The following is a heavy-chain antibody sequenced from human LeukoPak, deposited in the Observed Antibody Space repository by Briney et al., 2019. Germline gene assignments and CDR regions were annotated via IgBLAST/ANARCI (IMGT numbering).Heavy chain of an antibody. D-gene: IGHD3-22*01. J-gene: IGHJ4*02. CDR1: GITFGDYA. CDR3: TRDPLVRDSSGD. V-gene: IGHV3-49*04. Sequence: GSLRLSCTASGITFGDYAIRWGRQAPREGLELGGFIRRKAYGGTTEYAASVKGRFTISRDDSKSIAYLQMNSLKTEDTAVYYCTRDPLVRDSSGDWGQGTLVTVSS. CDR2: IRRKAYGGTT.